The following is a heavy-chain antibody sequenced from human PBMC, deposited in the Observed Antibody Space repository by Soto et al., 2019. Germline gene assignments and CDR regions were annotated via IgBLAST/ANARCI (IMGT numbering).Heavy chain of an antibody. Sequence: QVQLVESGGGVVQPGRSLRLSCAASEFTSSRHGMHWVRQAPGKGLQWVGVIWSDGSNEVYADSVKGRFIISRDNSKNILYLQMNSLRAEDTAVYYCARERTFGDNKHNYMDVWGTGITVTVSS. CDR1: EFTSSRHG. CDR3: ARERTFGDNKHNYMDV. V-gene: IGHV3-33*01. D-gene: IGHD3-10*01. CDR2: IWSDGSNE. J-gene: IGHJ6*03.